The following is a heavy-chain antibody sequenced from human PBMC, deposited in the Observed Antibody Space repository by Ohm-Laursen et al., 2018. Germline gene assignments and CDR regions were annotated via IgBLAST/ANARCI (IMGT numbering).Heavy chain of an antibody. V-gene: IGHV4-59*01. CDR1: GDSISNYY. J-gene: IGHJ6*02. D-gene: IGHD6-19*01. CDR2: IYYRGST. CDR3: ASSIAVASWNGMDV. Sequence: SETLSLTCTVSGDSISNYYWSWIRQPPGKGLEWIRYIYYRGSTNYNPSLKSRVTMSVDTSKNQFSLKLSSVTAADTAVYYCASSIAVASWNGMDVWGQGTTVTVS.